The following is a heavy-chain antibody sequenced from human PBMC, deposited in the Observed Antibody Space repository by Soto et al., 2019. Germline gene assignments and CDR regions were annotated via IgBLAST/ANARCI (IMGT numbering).Heavy chain of an antibody. J-gene: IGHJ6*02. D-gene: IGHD6-19*01. CDR3: ARVYPGSGWPYHYYGMDV. V-gene: IGHV3-7*01. Sequence: EQLVESGGGLVQPGGSLRLSCAASGFTFSSYWMSWVRQAPGKGLEWVANIKQDGSDKYYVDSVKGRFTISRDNAKNSLYLQMNSLRVEDTAVYYCARVYPGSGWPYHYYGMDVWGQGTTVTVSS. CDR2: IKQDGSDK. CDR1: GFTFSSYW.